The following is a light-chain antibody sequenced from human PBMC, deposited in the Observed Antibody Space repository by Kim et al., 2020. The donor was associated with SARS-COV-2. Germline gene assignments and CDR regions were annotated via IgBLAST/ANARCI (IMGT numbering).Light chain of an antibody. J-gene: IGLJ2*01. CDR2: GKN. CDR3: NSRDNNDNVL. CDR1: SLRTYY. V-gene: IGLV3-19*01. Sequence: VALGQTVRSTGQGDSLRTYYTTWSQQKPGQAPIVVFYGKNNRPSGIPDRFSCSSSGNTASLTITATQAGDEADYYCNSRDNNDNVLFGGGTQLTVL.